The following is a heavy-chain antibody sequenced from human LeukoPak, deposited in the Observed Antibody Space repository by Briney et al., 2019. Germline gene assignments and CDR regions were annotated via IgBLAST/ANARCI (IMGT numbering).Heavy chain of an antibody. D-gene: IGHD2-15*01. CDR3: ARDGCSGDSCYFDY. CDR1: GYTFTNYD. Sequence: ASVKVSCKASGYTFTNYDIAWVRQAPGQGLEWMEWISGYNNKTDYAQKLQGRVTMTTDISTSTAYMELRNLRSDDTAVYYCARDGCSGDSCYFDYWGQGTLVTLSS. J-gene: IGHJ4*02. CDR2: ISGYNNKT. V-gene: IGHV1-18*01.